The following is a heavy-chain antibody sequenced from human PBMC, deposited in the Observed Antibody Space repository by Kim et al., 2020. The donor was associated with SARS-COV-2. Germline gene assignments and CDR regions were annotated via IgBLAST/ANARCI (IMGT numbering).Heavy chain of an antibody. Sequence: SETLSLTCTVSGGSISSSSYYWGWIRQPPGKGLEWIGSIYYSGSTYYNPSLKSRVTISVDTSKNQFSLKLSSVTAADTAVYYCARGGYSSGTDPWGQGTLVTVSS. J-gene: IGHJ5*02. D-gene: IGHD6-19*01. CDR1: GGSISSSSYY. V-gene: IGHV4-39*07. CDR2: IYYSGST. CDR3: ARGGYSSGTDP.